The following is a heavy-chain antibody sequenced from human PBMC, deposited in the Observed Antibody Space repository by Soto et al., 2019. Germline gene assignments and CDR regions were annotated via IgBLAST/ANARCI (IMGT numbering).Heavy chain of an antibody. V-gene: IGHV3-23*01. CDR2: ISGSGGST. J-gene: IGHJ5*02. CDR1: GFTFSSYA. D-gene: IGHD2-21*02. Sequence: EVQLLESGGGLVQPGGSLRLSCAASGFTFSSYAMSWVRQAPGKGLEWVSAISGSGGSTYYADSVKGRFTISRDNSKNTLYLQMNSLRAEDTAVYYCAKDSPVTACPFCWFDPWGQGTLVTVSS. CDR3: AKDSPVTACPFCWFDP.